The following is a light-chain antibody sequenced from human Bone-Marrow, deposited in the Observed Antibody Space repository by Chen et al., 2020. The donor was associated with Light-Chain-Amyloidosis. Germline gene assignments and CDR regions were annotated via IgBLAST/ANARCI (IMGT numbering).Light chain of an antibody. CDR3: QQGYSKPFT. J-gene: IGKJ3*01. Sequence: DIQMTQSPSSLSASVGGRVTITCRSRQSINNYLNWFQQKPGKAPKLLIFAASNLQSGVPSRFSGSGSGTAFTLTISSLQPEDFASYYCQQGYSKPFTFGPGTKVDFK. CDR2: AAS. CDR1: QSINNY. V-gene: IGKV1-39*01.